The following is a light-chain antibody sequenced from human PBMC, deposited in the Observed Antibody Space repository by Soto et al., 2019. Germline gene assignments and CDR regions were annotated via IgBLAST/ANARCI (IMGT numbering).Light chain of an antibody. CDR3: QQHSHWPPWT. Sequence: EVVLTQSPATLSLSPGERATLSCRTSENVRTFVDWYQQKPGQAPRLLIYGASNRATGIPAGFSGSGSGTDFTLTISNLEPEDFAVYYCQQHSHWPPWTFGQGTKVDIK. J-gene: IGKJ1*01. CDR1: ENVRTF. V-gene: IGKV3-11*01. CDR2: GAS.